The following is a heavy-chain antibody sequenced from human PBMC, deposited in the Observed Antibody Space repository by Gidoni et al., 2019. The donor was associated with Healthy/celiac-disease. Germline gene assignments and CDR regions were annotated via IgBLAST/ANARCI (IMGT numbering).Heavy chain of an antibody. Sequence: QVQLVESGGGVVQPGRSLRLSCAASGFTFSSYGMHWVRQAPGKGLEWVAVISYDGSNKYYADSVKGRFTISRDNSKNTLYLQMNSLRAEDTAVYYCAKGGPPKIVVDDYWGQGTLVTVSS. CDR3: AKGGPPKIVVDDY. V-gene: IGHV3-30*18. D-gene: IGHD2-2*01. CDR2: ISYDGSNK. CDR1: GFTFSSYG. J-gene: IGHJ4*02.